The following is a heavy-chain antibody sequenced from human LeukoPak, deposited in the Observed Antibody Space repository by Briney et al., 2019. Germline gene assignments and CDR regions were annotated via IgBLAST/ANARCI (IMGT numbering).Heavy chain of an antibody. Sequence: GGSLRLSCAASGFTFSSYSMSWVRPAPGKGLEWVSSISSSSSYIYYADSVKGRFTISRDYAKNSLYLQMNSLRAEDTAVYYCVRACGGDCYLADYWGQGTLVTVSS. D-gene: IGHD2-21*02. CDR1: GFTFSSYS. CDR2: ISSSSSYI. V-gene: IGHV3-21*01. J-gene: IGHJ4*02. CDR3: VRACGGDCYLADY.